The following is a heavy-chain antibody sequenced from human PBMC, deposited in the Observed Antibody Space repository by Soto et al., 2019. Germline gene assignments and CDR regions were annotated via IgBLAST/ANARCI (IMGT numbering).Heavy chain of an antibody. CDR2: INPATGAA. CDR3: ARGGGVGVAGSAAFDM. V-gene: IGHV1-2*02. CDR1: GYPVTAYY. J-gene: IGHJ3*02. Sequence: QLHLVQSGAVVKKPGASVTVSCSASGYPVTAYYMHWVRQAPGRGLEWMGGINPATGAAKYTQTFQGRVTMTRATSTSTVFMELSGLPSEDTAVFYGARGGGVGVAGSAAFDMWGQGTLVTVSS. D-gene: IGHD3-3*01.